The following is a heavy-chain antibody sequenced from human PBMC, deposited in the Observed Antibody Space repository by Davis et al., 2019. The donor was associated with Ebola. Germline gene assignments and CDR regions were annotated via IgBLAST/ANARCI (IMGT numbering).Heavy chain of an antibody. CDR2: INPNSGGT. D-gene: IGHD5-24*01. CDR1: GYTFTSYG. CDR3: TTDRVDGYNYPSWFDP. Sequence: ASVKVSCKASGYTFTSYGISWVRQAPGQGLEWMGWINPNSGGTNYAQKFQGRVTMTRDTSISTAYMELSRLRSDDTAVYYCTTDRVDGYNYPSWFDPWGQGTLVTVSS. J-gene: IGHJ5*02. V-gene: IGHV1-2*02.